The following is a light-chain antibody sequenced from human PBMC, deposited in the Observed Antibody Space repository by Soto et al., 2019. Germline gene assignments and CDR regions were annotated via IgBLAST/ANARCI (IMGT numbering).Light chain of an antibody. CDR3: QQSYSTPRT. V-gene: IGKV1-39*01. J-gene: IGKJ1*01. Sequence: IQMNQSLSSLSASLGDRVTITCRASQSISSYLNWYQQKPGKAPKLLIYAASSLQSGVPSRFSGSGSGTDFTLTISSLQPEDFATYYCQQSYSTPRTFGQGTKVDIK. CDR1: QSISSY. CDR2: AAS.